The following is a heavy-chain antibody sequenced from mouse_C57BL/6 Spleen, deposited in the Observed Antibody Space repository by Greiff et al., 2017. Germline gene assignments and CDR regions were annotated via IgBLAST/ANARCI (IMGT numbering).Heavy chain of an antibody. CDR3: ARDYYGSSRGFAY. J-gene: IGHJ3*01. D-gene: IGHD1-1*01. CDR1: GFTFSSYG. CDR2: ISSGGSYT. Sequence: EVHLVESGGDLVKPGGSLKLSCAASGFTFSSYGMSWVRQTPDKRLEWVATISSGGSYTYYPGSVKGRFTISRDNAKNTLYLQMSSLKSEDTAMYYCARDYYGSSRGFAYWGQGTLVTVSA. V-gene: IGHV5-6*01.